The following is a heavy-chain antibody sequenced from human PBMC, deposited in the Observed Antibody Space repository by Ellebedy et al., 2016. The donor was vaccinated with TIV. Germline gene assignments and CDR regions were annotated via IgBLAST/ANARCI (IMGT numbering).Heavy chain of an antibody. D-gene: IGHD2-2*01. CDR1: GGSINNYY. Sequence: SETLSLXXIVSGGSINNYYWSWIRQAPGRGLEWIGYIFYSGTSTYNPSLKSRVTMLVDTSKNQLSLHLNSVTAADTAVYYCARGGKYLVSFFDDWGQGTLVTVSS. V-gene: IGHV4-59*01. J-gene: IGHJ4*02. CDR3: ARGGKYLVSFFDD. CDR2: IFYSGTS.